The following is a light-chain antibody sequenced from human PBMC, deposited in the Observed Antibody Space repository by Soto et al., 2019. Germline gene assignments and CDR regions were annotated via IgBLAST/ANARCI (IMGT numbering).Light chain of an antibody. CDR2: GAS. Sequence: EIVLTQSPGTLSLSPGDRATLSCRASQGVSSSYLAWYQQKPGQAPRLLIHGASSRATGIPDRFSGSRSGTDFSLTISGLEPEDFAVYYCQQYGNSPLTFGGGTKVEIK. V-gene: IGKV3-20*01. J-gene: IGKJ4*01. CDR3: QQYGNSPLT. CDR1: QGVSSSY.